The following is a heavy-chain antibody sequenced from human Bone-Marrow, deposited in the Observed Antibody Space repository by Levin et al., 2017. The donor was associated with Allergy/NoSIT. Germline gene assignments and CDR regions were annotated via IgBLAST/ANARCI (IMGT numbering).Heavy chain of an antibody. CDR3: AKSPVGGYCISTSCPDRVYDYGMDV. Sequence: GGSLRLSCAASGFTFSSYGMHWVRQAPGKGLEWVAVISYDGSNKYYADSVKGRFTISRDNSKNTLYLQMNSLRAEDTAVYYCAKSPVGGYCISTSCPDRVYDYGMDVWGQGTTVTVSS. V-gene: IGHV3-30*18. CDR1: GFTFSSYG. CDR2: ISYDGSNK. J-gene: IGHJ6*02. D-gene: IGHD2-2*01.